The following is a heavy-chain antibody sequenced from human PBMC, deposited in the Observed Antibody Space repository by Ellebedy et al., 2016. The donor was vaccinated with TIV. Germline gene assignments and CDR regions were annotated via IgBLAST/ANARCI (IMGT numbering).Heavy chain of an antibody. CDR3: TRGKARTGYQCGMDL. CDR1: GFSLNVNY. CDR2: IYSGVSGGST. Sequence: GESLKISCAASGFSLNVNYMSWVRQAPGKGLEWVSIIYSGVSGGSTYYADSVKGRFTTSRDNSKNTVYLQMNSLRAEDTAVYFCTRGKARTGYQCGMDLWGQGTTVAVSS. J-gene: IGHJ6*02. V-gene: IGHV3-53*01. D-gene: IGHD6-13*01.